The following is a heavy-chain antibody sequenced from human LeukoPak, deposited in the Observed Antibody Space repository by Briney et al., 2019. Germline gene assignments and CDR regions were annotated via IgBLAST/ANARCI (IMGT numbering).Heavy chain of an antibody. CDR2: INHSGST. CDR3: ARTTAQELNWFDP. V-gene: IGHV4-34*01. Sequence: SETLSLTCAVYGGSFSGYYWSWIRQPPGKGLEWIGEINHSGSTNYNPSLKSRVTISVDTSKNQFSLKLSSVTASDTAVYYCARTTAQELNWFDPWGQGTLVTVSS. CDR1: GGSFSGYY. D-gene: IGHD1-7*01. J-gene: IGHJ5*02.